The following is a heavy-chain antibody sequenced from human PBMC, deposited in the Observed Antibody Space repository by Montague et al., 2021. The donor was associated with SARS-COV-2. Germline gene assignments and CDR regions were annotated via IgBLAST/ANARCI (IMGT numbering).Heavy chain of an antibody. CDR1: GDNVSSKSAA. CDR3: GRQIATAGSGFDS. D-gene: IGHD6-13*01. Sequence: CAISGDNVSSKSAAWNWIRQSPSRGLEWLGRTYYRSKWYHEYAVSVNSRITINPDTSKNQFSLQLNSVTPEDTAVYYCGRQIATAGSGFDSWGQGTLVTVSS. CDR2: TYYRSKWYH. V-gene: IGHV6-1*01. J-gene: IGHJ4*02.